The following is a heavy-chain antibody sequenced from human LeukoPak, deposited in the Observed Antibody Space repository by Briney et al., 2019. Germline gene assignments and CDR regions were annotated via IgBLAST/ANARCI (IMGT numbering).Heavy chain of an antibody. CDR2: INPNSGGT. J-gene: IGHJ4*02. CDR3: ARAKGYYYDSSGYYTFDY. CDR1: GYTFTGYY. D-gene: IGHD3-22*01. V-gene: IGHV1-2*04. Sequence: ASVKVSCKVSGYTFTGYYMHWVRQAPGQGLEWMGWINPNSGGTNYAQKFQGWVTMTRDTSISTAYMELSRLRSDDTAVYYCARAKGYYYDSSGYYTFDYWGQGTLVTVSS.